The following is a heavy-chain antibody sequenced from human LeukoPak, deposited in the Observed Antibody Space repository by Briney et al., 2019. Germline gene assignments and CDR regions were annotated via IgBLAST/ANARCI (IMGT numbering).Heavy chain of an antibody. J-gene: IGHJ3*02. CDR2: ISGSGGST. Sequence: GGSLRLSCAASGFTFSSYAMSWVRQAPGKGLEWVSAISGSGGSTYYADSVKGRFTISRDNSKNTLYLQMNSLRAEGTAVYYCAKGNTMVRGPKGACDIWGQGTMVTVSS. D-gene: IGHD3-10*01. CDR3: AKGNTMVRGPKGACDI. CDR1: GFTFSSYA. V-gene: IGHV3-23*01.